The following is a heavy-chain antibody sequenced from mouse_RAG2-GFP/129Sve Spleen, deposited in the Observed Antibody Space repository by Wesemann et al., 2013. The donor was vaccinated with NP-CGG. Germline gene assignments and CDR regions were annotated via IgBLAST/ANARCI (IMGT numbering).Heavy chain of an antibody. CDR2: ISYTSST. CDR3: ARYYGNYWYFDV. Sequence: EYAGYISYTSSTYYNPSLKSRISITRDTSKNQYYLQLNSVTTEDTATYYCARYYGNYWYFDVWGAGTTVTVSS. D-gene: IGHD2-1*01. V-gene: IGHV3-8*02. J-gene: IGHJ1*01.